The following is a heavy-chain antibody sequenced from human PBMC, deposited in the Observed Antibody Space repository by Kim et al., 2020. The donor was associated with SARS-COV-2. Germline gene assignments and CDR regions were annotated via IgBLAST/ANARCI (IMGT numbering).Heavy chain of an antibody. D-gene: IGHD3-22*01. Sequence: SETLSLTCTVSGGSIHSYYWSWIRQSPGKGLEWIGYTSYTGSTNYNPSFKSRVTIAVDTSKNQFSLKLASVTAADTAVYYCSRGHYDTRGCSNPFDPWGQGTLVTVSS. J-gene: IGHJ5*02. CDR2: TSYTGST. CDR1: GGSIHSYY. CDR3: SRGHYDTRGCSNPFDP. V-gene: IGHV4-59*13.